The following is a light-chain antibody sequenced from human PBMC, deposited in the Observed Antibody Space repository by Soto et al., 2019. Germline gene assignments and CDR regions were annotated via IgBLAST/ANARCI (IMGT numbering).Light chain of an antibody. CDR1: SSDVGGYNY. CDR2: DVN. J-gene: IGLJ1*01. Sequence: QSALTQPRSVSGSPGQSVTISCTGTSSDVGGYNYVSWYQQHPGKAPKVMIYDVNERPSGVTDRFSGSKSGNTASLTISALQAEDEADYYCCSYAGSPTYVLGTGTKLTVL. V-gene: IGLV2-11*01. CDR3: CSYAGSPTYV.